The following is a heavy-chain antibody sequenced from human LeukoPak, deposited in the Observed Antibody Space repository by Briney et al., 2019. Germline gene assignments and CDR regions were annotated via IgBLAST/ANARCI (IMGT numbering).Heavy chain of an antibody. CDR3: AREEYYSDNSGYYPDF. Sequence: SQTLSLTCTVSGDSISSGSHYWSWIRQPGGKGLEWIGRIYTSGSTNYNPSLKSRVTISVDTSKNQFSLKLSSVTAADTAVYYCAREEYYSDNSGYYPDFWGQGTLVTVSS. D-gene: IGHD3-22*01. V-gene: IGHV4-61*02. CDR2: IYTSGST. CDR1: GDSISSGSHY. J-gene: IGHJ4*02.